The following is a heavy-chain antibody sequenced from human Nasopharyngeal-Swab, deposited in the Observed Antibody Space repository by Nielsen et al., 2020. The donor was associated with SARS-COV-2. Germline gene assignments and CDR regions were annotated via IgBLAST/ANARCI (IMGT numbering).Heavy chain of an antibody. CDR1: GGSISSSSYY. Sequence: SETLSLTCTVSGGSISSSSYYWGWIRQPPGKGLEWIGSIYYSGSTYYNPSLKSRVTISVDTSKNQFSLKLSSVTAADTAVYYCARAYSGSWYDYWGQGTLVTVSS. D-gene: IGHD6-13*01. V-gene: IGHV4-39*07. CDR3: ARAYSGSWYDY. J-gene: IGHJ4*02. CDR2: IYYSGST.